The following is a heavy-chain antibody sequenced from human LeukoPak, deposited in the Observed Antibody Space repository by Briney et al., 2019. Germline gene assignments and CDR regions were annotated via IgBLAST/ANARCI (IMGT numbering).Heavy chain of an antibody. CDR2: ISSSRTYI. Sequence: PGGSLRLSCAASGFSFNDYTMNWVRQAPGKGLEWVSSISSSRTYIYYADSVKGRFTISRDNVKNTLYLQMNSLRAEDTAVYYCATGHSYGYDYWGQGTLVTVSS. V-gene: IGHV3-21*06. CDR3: ATGHSYGYDY. D-gene: IGHD5-18*01. CDR1: GFSFNDYT. J-gene: IGHJ4*02.